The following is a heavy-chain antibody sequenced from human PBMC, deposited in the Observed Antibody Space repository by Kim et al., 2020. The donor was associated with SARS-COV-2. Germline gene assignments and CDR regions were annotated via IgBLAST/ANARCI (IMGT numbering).Heavy chain of an antibody. Sequence: SKTLSLTCAVYGGSFSGYYWSWIRQPPGKGLEWIGEINHSGSTNYNPSLKSRVTISVDTSKNQFSLKLSSVTAADTAVYYCARVSDGSGFSKAFDIWGQG. V-gene: IGHV4-34*01. CDR1: GGSFSGYY. J-gene: IGHJ3*02. CDR2: INHSGST. CDR3: ARVSDGSGFSKAFDI. D-gene: IGHD3-10*01.